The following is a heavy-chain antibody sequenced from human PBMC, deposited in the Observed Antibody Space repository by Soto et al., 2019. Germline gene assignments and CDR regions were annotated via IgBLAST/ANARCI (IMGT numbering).Heavy chain of an antibody. D-gene: IGHD3-22*01. V-gene: IGHV1-69*12. Sequence: QVQLVQSGAEVKKPESSVRVSCKPSGGTFNSYAITWVRQAPGQGLEWMGGTIPMFGTTNYAETFQGRVTITADESTNTAYMELSSLRSADTAVYYCTRCGIRYHSIGYYLGIDGMDVWGQGTTVIVSS. CDR1: GGTFNSYA. CDR3: TRCGIRYHSIGYYLGIDGMDV. J-gene: IGHJ6*02. CDR2: TIPMFGTT.